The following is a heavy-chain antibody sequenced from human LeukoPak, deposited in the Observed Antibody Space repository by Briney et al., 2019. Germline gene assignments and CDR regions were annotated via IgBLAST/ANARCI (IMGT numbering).Heavy chain of an antibody. CDR3: ARNYDILTGYSAFDY. V-gene: IGHV3-33*01. Sequence: GRSLRLSCAASGFTFSSYGMHWVRQAPGKGLEWVAVIWYDGSNKYYADSVKGRFTISRDNSKNTLYLQMNSLRAEDTAVYCCARNYDILTGYSAFDYWGQGTLVTVSS. CDR1: GFTFSSYG. J-gene: IGHJ4*02. D-gene: IGHD3-9*01. CDR2: IWYDGSNK.